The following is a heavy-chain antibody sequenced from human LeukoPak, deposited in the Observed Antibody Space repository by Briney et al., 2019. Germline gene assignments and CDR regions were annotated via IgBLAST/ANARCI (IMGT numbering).Heavy chain of an antibody. V-gene: IGHV3-30*02. D-gene: IGHD5-12*01. Sequence: GGSLRLSCAASEFTFSSLGMHWVRQAPGKGLEWVGYDGRNKYYTDSVKGRFTISRDNSKNTLYLQMNSLRAEDTAVYYCATKGIVAMFIDHWGQGTLVTVSS. J-gene: IGHJ4*02. CDR3: ATKGIVAMFIDH. CDR2: YDGRNK. CDR1: EFTFSSLG.